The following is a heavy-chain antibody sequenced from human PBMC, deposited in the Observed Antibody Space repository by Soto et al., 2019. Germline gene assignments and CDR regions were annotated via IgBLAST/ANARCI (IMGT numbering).Heavy chain of an antibody. CDR3: ARSTPGNPFDI. D-gene: IGHD3-10*01. Sequence: PGGSLRLSCAASGFTFNTYTMNWVRQAPGKGLEWVSSISAGGRSIYYTDSLKGRSTVSRDNSKNSLYLQMNSLRADDTAVYYCARSTPGNPFDIRGQGTMVTVSS. CDR1: GFTFNTYT. CDR2: ISAGGRSI. J-gene: IGHJ3*02. V-gene: IGHV3-21*01.